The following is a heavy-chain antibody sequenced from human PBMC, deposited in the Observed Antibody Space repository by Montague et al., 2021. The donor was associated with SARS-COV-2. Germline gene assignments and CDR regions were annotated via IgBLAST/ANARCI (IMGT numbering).Heavy chain of an antibody. V-gene: IGHV4-34*01. D-gene: IGHD3-10*01. CDR2: INHGGCT. Sequence: SDTLSLTCAVHGSSFSGYYWNWIRQSAGKGLEWIGDINHGGCTKXSPSLERRLTISTDTSKNQFSLKLTSVAAADTAVYYCARLRDGVVPSPILGVGPFYSYYYMDVWGRGTPVTVSS. J-gene: IGHJ6*03. CDR1: GSSFSGYY. CDR3: ARLRDGVVPSPILGVGPFYSYYYMDV.